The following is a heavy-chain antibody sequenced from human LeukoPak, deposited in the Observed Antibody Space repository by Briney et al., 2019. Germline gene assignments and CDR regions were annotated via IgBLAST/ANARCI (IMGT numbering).Heavy chain of an antibody. CDR3: AXXXXXYFGSRTYFFFEY. CDR2: IVYIGST. Sequence: SETLSLTCTVSGGSISGYYWSWIRQPPGKGLEWIGYIVYIGSTTYNPSLKSRVSISIDTSKNQFSLKLNSMTPADTAVYYCAXXXXXYFGSRTYFFFEYWGQGTLLTVSS. J-gene: IGHJ4*02. CDR1: GGSISGYY. D-gene: IGHD3-10*01. V-gene: IGHV4-59*01.